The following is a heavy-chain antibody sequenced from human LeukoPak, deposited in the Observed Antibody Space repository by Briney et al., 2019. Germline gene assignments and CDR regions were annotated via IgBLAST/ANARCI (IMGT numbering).Heavy chain of an antibody. J-gene: IGHJ3*02. Sequence: SETLSLTCTVSGGSINNSQSYWGWIRQPLGKGLEWIGSISSSGNSYYKSSLKSRVNISVDTSKNQFSLRLRSVTAADTAVYYCARYPSSTFAFDIWGQGTMVTVSS. CDR2: ISSSGNS. CDR1: GGSINNSQSY. CDR3: ARYPSSTFAFDI. D-gene: IGHD2/OR15-2a*01. V-gene: IGHV4-39*01.